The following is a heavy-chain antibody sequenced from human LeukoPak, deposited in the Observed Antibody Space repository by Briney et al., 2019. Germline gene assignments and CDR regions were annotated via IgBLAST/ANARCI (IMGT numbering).Heavy chain of an antibody. V-gene: IGHV4-38-2*01. J-gene: IGHJ3*02. D-gene: IGHD6-13*01. Sequence: PSETLSLTXAVSGYSISSGYYWGWIRQPPGKGLEWIGSIYHSGSTNYNPSLKSRVTMSVDTSKNQFSLKLTSMTAADTAVYYCARYIAAAGTFAFDIWGQGTMVTVSS. CDR1: GYSISSGYY. CDR2: IYHSGST. CDR3: ARYIAAAGTFAFDI.